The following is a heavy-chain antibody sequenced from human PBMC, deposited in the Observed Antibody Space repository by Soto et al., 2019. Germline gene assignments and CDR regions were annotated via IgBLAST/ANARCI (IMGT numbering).Heavy chain of an antibody. J-gene: IGHJ6*02. V-gene: IGHV1-69*13. Sequence: GASVKVSFKASGGTFSSYAISWVRQAPGQGLEWMGGIIPIFGTANYAQKFQGRVTITADESTSTAYMELSSLRSEDTAVYYCASHDFWSGYYQTPGDYYYYGMDVWGQGTTVTVSS. CDR2: IIPIFGTA. CDR1: GGTFSSYA. CDR3: ASHDFWSGYYQTPGDYYYYGMDV. D-gene: IGHD3-3*01.